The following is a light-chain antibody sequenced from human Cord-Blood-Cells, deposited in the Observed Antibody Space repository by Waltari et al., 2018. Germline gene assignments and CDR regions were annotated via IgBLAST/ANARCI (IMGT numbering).Light chain of an antibody. J-gene: IGKJ4*01. CDR1: QSVSIY. V-gene: IGKV3-11*01. CDR2: DAS. Sequence: DIVLTQSPATLSLPPGERATLSCRASQSVSIYLAWYQQKPGQAPRLLIYDASNRATGIPARFSGSGSGTDFTLTISSLEPEDFAVYYCQQRSNWLTFGGGTKVEIK. CDR3: QQRSNWLT.